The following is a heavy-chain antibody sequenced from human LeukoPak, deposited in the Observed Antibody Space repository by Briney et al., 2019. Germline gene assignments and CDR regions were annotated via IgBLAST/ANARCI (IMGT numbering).Heavy chain of an antibody. Sequence: GGSLRLSCAASGFTFSSYAMSWVRQAPGKGLEWVSAISGSGGSTYYADSVKGRFTISRDNSKNTLYLQMNSLRAEDTAVYYCAKDGAIAVSGVHYFDYWGQGTLVTVSS. CDR1: GFTFSSYA. J-gene: IGHJ4*02. CDR3: AKDGAIAVSGVHYFDY. D-gene: IGHD2-15*01. CDR2: ISGSGGST. V-gene: IGHV3-23*01.